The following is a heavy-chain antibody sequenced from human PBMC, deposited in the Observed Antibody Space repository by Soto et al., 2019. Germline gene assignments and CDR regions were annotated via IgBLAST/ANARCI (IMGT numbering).Heavy chain of an antibody. V-gene: IGHV3-33*01. J-gene: IGHJ4*02. CDR2: IWYDGSNK. CDR1: GFTFSSYG. Sequence: GGSLRLSCAASGFTFSSYGMHWVRQAPGKGREWVAVIWYDGSNKYYADSAKGRFTISRDNSKNTLYLQMNSLRAEDTAVYYCARDPNSGYDVEYYFDYWGQGTLVTVSS. CDR3: ARDPNSGYDVEYYFDY. D-gene: IGHD5-12*01.